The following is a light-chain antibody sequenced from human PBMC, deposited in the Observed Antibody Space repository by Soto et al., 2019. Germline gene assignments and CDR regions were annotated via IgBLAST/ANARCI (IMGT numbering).Light chain of an antibody. CDR3: CSYTVSGTYV. J-gene: IGLJ1*01. CDR1: SSDVGGYNY. V-gene: IGLV2-14*01. CDR2: AVS. Sequence: QSVLTQPASVSGSPGQSITICCSGTSSDVGGYNYVSWYQQHPGKAPKLMIYAVSNRPSGVSNRFSGSKSGNTATLTISGLRAEDEADYYCCSYTVSGTYVFGTGTKLTVL.